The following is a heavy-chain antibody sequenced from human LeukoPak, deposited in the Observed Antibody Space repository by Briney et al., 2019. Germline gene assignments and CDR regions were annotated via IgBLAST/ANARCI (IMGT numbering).Heavy chain of an antibody. CDR2: IYPGDSDT. CDR3: ARAAMVRGVIGWFDP. D-gene: IGHD3-10*01. CDR1: GYSFTSYW. J-gene: IGHJ5*02. V-gene: IGHV5-51*01. Sequence: GESLKISCKGSGYSFTSYWIGWVRQMPGKGLEWMGIIYPGDSDTRYSPSFQGQVTISADKSISTAYLQWSSLKASDTAMYHCARAAMVRGVIGWFDPWGQGTLVTVSS.